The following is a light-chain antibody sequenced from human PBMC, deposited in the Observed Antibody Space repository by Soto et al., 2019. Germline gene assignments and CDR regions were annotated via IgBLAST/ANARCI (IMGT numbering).Light chain of an antibody. J-gene: IGKJ1*01. CDR1: QDISNY. CDR3: QQSYITPRT. Sequence: DIQMTQSPSSLSASVGDRVTITCQASQDISNYLNWYQQKLGKAPKLLIYDASNLETGVPSRFSGSGSGTDFTFTISSLQPEDIATYYCQQSYITPRTFGQGTKVDI. V-gene: IGKV1-33*01. CDR2: DAS.